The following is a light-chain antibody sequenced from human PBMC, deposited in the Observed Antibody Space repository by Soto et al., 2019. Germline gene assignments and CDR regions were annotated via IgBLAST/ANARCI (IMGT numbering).Light chain of an antibody. CDR3: QKYGSSPIT. V-gene: IGKV3-20*01. J-gene: IGKJ5*01. CDR1: QSVSSSH. Sequence: DIVLTQSPGTLSLSPGDSATLSCRDSQSVSSSHLAWYQQKTGQAPRLLIYGESSRATGIPDRLSGSGSGTDLHLTISSLEPEDFAVYYCQKYGSSPITCGQGTRLEIK. CDR2: GES.